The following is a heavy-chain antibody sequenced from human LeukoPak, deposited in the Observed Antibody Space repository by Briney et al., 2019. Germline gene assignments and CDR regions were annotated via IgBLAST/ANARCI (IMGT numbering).Heavy chain of an antibody. CDR1: GGSISSYY. V-gene: IGHV4-59*08. D-gene: IGHD3-3*02. Sequence: PSETLSLTCTVSGGSISSYYWSWIRQPPGKGLEWIGYIYYSGSTNYNPSLKSRVTISVDTSKNQFSLKLSSVTAADTAVYYCATLSLTGRYWYFDLWGRGTLVTVSS. J-gene: IGHJ2*01. CDR3: ATLSLTGRYWYFDL. CDR2: IYYSGST.